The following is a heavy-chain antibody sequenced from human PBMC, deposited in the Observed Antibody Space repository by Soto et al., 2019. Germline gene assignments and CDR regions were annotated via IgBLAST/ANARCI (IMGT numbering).Heavy chain of an antibody. CDR3: ASDRFRGTYYLRGVTYFFEE. V-gene: IGHV3-7*03. D-gene: IGHD1-26*01. CDR2: TKQDESEK. CDR1: GLTFTDYW. Sequence: AGGSLRLSCVTYGLTFTDYWMSWVRQAPGKGLEWVANTKQDESEKNYLDSVKGRFTISRDNAKNSLYLQMNSLRAEDTAVYYCASDRFRGTYYLRGVTYFFEEWGQGAPVTVSS. J-gene: IGHJ4*02.